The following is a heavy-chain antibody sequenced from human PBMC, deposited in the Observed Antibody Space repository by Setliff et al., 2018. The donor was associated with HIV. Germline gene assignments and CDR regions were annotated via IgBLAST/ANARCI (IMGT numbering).Heavy chain of an antibody. CDR2: INQERTT. V-gene: IGHV4-34*01. CDR1: GGSFRRYY. D-gene: IGHD2-15*01. J-gene: IGHJ5*02. CDR3: ARVRFSFNDVRSFDL. Sequence: PSETLSLTCAVHGGSFRRYYWAWIRQSPGKGLEWIAEINQERTTFYNPSLNSRVTMSFDTSRNEVSLRLKSVTAADTATYFCARVRFSFNDVRSFDLWGKGSLVTVSS.